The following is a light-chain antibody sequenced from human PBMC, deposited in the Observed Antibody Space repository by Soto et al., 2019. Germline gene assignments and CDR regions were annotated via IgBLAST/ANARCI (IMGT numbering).Light chain of an antibody. CDR1: SSDVGGYTY. Sequence: QSVLTHPPSASWSPGQSVTISCTGTSSDVGGYTYVSWYQQHPGKAPKLMIYEVSKRPSGVPDRFSGSKSGNTASLTVSGLQAEDEADYYCSSYAGITPYVFGTGTKVTVL. J-gene: IGLJ1*01. CDR3: SSYAGITPYV. CDR2: EVS. V-gene: IGLV2-8*01.